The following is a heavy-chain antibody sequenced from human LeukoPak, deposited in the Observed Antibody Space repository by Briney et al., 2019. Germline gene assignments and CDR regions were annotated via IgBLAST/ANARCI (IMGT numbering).Heavy chain of an antibody. V-gene: IGHV3-48*01. J-gene: IGHJ6*03. CDR2: ISSSSSTI. Sequence: GGSLRLSCAASGFTFSSYGMNWVRQAPGKELEWVSYISSSSSTIYYADSVKGRFTISRDNAKNSLYLQMNSLRAEDTAVYYCARGDSYGYVYYYYYMDVWGKGTTVTVSS. CDR1: GFTFSSYG. CDR3: ARGDSYGYVYYYYYMDV. D-gene: IGHD5-18*01.